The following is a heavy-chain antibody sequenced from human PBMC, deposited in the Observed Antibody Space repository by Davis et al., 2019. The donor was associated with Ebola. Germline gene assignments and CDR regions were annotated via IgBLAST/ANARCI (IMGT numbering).Heavy chain of an antibody. J-gene: IGHJ4*02. CDR1: SGSISNYY. V-gene: IGHV4-59*12. D-gene: IGHD6-6*01. CDR3: ARAPAYSSWSYFDY. CDR2: IYHSGST. Sequence: PSETLSLTCTVSSGSISNYYWSWIRQPPGKGLEWIGYIYHSGSTYYNPSLKSRVTISVDRSKNQFSLKLSSVTAADTAVYYCARAPAYSSWSYFDYWGQGTLVTVSS.